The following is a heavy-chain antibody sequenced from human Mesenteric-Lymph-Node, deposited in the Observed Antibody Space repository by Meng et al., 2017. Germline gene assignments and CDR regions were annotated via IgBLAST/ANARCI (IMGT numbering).Heavy chain of an antibody. Sequence: GESLKISCAASGFTFSSYSMNWVRQAPGKGLEWVSSISSSSSYIYYADSVKGRFTISRDNAKNSLYLQMNSLRAEDTAVYFCARETDDGYYFDNWGQGTLVTVSS. V-gene: IGHV3-21*01. CDR3: ARETDDGYYFDN. J-gene: IGHJ4*02. CDR1: GFTFSSYS. D-gene: IGHD3-10*01. CDR2: ISSSSSYI.